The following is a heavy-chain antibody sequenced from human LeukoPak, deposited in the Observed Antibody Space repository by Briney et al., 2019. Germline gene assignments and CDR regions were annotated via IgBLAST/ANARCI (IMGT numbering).Heavy chain of an antibody. CDR1: GFTFSSYS. CDR2: ISSSSSYI. Sequence: PGGSLRLSCAASGFTFSSYSMNWVRQAPGKGLEWVSSISSSSSYIYYADSVKGRFTISRDNAKNSLYLQMNSLRAEDTAVCYCARDVADYYDSSGYGMDVWGQGTTVTVSS. D-gene: IGHD3-22*01. CDR3: ARDVADYYDSSGYGMDV. V-gene: IGHV3-21*01. J-gene: IGHJ6*02.